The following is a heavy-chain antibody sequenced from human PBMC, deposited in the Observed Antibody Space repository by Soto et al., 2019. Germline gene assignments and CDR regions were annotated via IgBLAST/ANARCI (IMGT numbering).Heavy chain of an antibody. CDR2: IKSDGSYT. V-gene: IGHV3-74*01. CDR3: ATGGSGYFTY. CDR1: GFTFNTYW. Sequence: EVQLVESGGGLVQPGGSLRLSCAASGFTFNTYWMQWVRQAPGKGLVWVSRIKSDGSYTNYADSVKGRFTISRDNAKNTLFLQMNSLGAEATAVYDCATGGSGYFTYWGQGTLVTVSS. D-gene: IGHD3-22*01. J-gene: IGHJ4*02.